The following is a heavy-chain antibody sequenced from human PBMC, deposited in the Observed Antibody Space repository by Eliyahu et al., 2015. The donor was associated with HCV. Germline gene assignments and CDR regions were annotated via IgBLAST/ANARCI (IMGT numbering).Heavy chain of an antibody. CDR2: IYYSGST. CDR1: GGSISSYY. J-gene: IGHJ6*02. D-gene: IGHD4-23*01. CDR3: AREVVTRANWYGMDV. V-gene: IGHV4-59*01. Sequence: QVQLQESGPGLVKPSETLSLTCTVSGGSISSYYWXWIRQPPGKGLEWIGYIYYSGSTNYNPSLKSRVTISVDTSKNQFSLKLSSVTAADTAVYYCAREVVTRANWYGMDVWGQGTTVTVSS.